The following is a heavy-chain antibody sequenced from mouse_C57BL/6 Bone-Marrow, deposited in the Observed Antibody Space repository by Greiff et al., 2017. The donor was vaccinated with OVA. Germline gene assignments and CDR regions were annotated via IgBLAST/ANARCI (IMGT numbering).Heavy chain of an antibody. Sequence: QVHVKQPGAELVKPGASVKLSCKASGYTFTSYWMQWVKQRPGQGLEWIGEIDPSDSYTNYNQKFKGKATLTVDTSSSTAYMQLSSLTSEDSAVYYCARGSGLYYAMDYWGQGTSVTVSS. CDR2: IDPSDSYT. CDR1: GYTFTSYW. J-gene: IGHJ4*01. V-gene: IGHV1-50*01. CDR3: ARGSGLYYAMDY. D-gene: IGHD3-2*02.